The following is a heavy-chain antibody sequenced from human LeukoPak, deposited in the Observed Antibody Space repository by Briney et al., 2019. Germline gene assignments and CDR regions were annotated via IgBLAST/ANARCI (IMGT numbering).Heavy chain of an antibody. D-gene: IGHD3-22*01. J-gene: IGHJ4*02. CDR2: ISWNSGSI. CDR3: AKDIYYDSSGYSLLDY. V-gene: IGHV3-9*01. CDR1: GFTFDDYA. Sequence: GGSLRLSCAASGFTFDDYAMHWVRQAPGKGLEWVSGISWNSGSIGYADSVKGRFTISRDNAKNSLYLQMNSLRAEDTALYYCAKDIYYDSSGYSLLDYWGQGTLVTVSS.